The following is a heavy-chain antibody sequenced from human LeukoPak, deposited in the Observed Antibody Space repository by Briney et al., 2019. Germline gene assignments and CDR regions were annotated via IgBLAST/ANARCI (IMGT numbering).Heavy chain of an antibody. CDR1: GYTFTSYG. CDR3: ARDGNIVPAAIFTPFYYYYYMDG. D-gene: IGHD2-2*01. J-gene: IGHJ6*03. CDR2: ISAYNGNT. V-gene: IGHV1-18*01. Sequence: ASVKVSCKASGYTFTSYGISWVRQAPGHGIEWMGWISAYNGNTNYEQKLQGRVTMTTDTSTSTAYMELRSLRADDTAVYYCARDGNIVPAAIFTPFYYYYYMDGWGKGTTVTVSS.